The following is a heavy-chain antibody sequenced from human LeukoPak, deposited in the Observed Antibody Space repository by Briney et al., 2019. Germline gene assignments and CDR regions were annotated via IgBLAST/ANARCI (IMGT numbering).Heavy chain of an antibody. CDR2: IIPILGIA. CDR1: GGTFSSYA. V-gene: IGHV1-69*04. D-gene: IGHD2-21*02. J-gene: IGHJ6*02. Sequence: SVKVSCTASGGTFSSYAISWVRQAPGQGLEWMGRIIPILGIANYAQKFQGRVTITADKSTSTAYMELSSLRSEDTAVYYCATRVVVTVPDGFYYYYGMDVWGQGTTVTVSS. CDR3: ATRVVVTVPDGFYYYYGMDV.